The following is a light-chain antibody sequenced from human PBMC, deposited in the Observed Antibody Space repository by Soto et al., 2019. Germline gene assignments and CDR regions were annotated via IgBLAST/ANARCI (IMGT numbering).Light chain of an antibody. Sequence: QSVLTQPPSVSAAPGQKVTISCSGGGSNIGSNYVSRYQLLPGIAPRPVIYDNNKRPSGIPDRFSGSKSATSATLGIAGLQTGDEADYYCGTWDSSLRAVVFGGGTKVTVL. V-gene: IGLV1-51*01. CDR1: GSNIGSNY. CDR2: DNN. J-gene: IGLJ2*01. CDR3: GTWDSSLRAVV.